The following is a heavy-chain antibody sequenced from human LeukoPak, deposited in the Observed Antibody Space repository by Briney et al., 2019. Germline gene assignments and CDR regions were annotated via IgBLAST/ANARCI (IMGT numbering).Heavy chain of an antibody. CDR3: ARERLGELSYHDY. Sequence: GGSLRLSCAASGFTFSDYYMSWIRQAPGKGVEWVSYISSRSSYINYADSVKGRFTISRDNAKNSLYLQMNSLRADDTAVYYCARERLGELSYHDYWGQGTLVTVSS. D-gene: IGHD3-16*02. CDR1: GFTFSDYY. V-gene: IGHV3-11*05. J-gene: IGHJ4*02. CDR2: ISSRSSYI.